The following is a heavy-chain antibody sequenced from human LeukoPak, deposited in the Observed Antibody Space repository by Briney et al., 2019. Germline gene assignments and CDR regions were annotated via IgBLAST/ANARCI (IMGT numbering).Heavy chain of an antibody. CDR1: GRSISSYY. V-gene: IGHV4-59*01. CDR3: ARVFDSSGGYDY. Sequence: PSETLSLTCTVAGRSISSYYWSWIRQPPGKGLEWVGYIYYSGSTNYNPSHKSRATISVDTSKNQFSLKLSSVTAADTAVYYCARVFDSSGGYDYWGQGTLVTVSS. CDR2: IYYSGST. J-gene: IGHJ4*02. D-gene: IGHD3-22*01.